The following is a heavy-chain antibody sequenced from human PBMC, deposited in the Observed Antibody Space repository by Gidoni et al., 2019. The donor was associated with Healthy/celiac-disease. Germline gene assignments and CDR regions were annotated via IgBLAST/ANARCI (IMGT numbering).Heavy chain of an antibody. CDR2: ISGSGGST. D-gene: IGHD2-2*01. CDR3: AKEGYCSSTSCPENWFDP. CDR1: GFTFSSYA. J-gene: IGHJ5*02. V-gene: IGHV3-23*01. Sequence: EVQLLESGGGLVQPGGSLRLSCAASGFTFSSYAMSWVRQAPGKGLEWVSAISGSGGSTYYADSVKGRFTISRDNSKNTLYLQMNSLRAEDTAVYYCAKEGYCSSTSCPENWFDPWGQGTLVTVSS.